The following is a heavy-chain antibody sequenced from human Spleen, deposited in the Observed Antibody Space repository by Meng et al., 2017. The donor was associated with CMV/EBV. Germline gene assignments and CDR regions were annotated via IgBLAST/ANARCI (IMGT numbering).Heavy chain of an antibody. Sequence: GESLKISCAASGFTFSSYSMNWVRQAPGKGLEWVSSISSSSSYIYYADSVKGRFTTSRDNAKKSLNLQMNSLRAEDTAVYYCARDRTGSGSNSDYWGQGTLVTVSS. D-gene: IGHD3-10*01. CDR1: GFTFSSYS. J-gene: IGHJ4*02. CDR3: ARDRTGSGSNSDY. V-gene: IGHV3-21*01. CDR2: ISSSSSYI.